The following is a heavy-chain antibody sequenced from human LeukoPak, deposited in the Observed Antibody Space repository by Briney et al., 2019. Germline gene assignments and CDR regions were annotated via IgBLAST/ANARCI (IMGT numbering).Heavy chain of an antibody. D-gene: IGHD4-17*01. CDR3: ARLYGAVTISDY. V-gene: IGHV3-7*01. CDR2: INQDESAK. J-gene: IGHJ4*02. Sequence: GGSLRLSCAVSGFSFSTYWMSWVRQAPGKGLEWVASINQDESAKYYVDSVRGRFTTSRDNAKNSLYLQMNSLRAEDTAVYYCARLYGAVTISDYWGQGTLVTVSS. CDR1: GFSFSTYW.